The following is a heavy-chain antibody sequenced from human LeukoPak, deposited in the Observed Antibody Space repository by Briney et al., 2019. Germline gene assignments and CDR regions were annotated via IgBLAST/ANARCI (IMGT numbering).Heavy chain of an antibody. CDR3: ARGIWFGELLLYFDY. Sequence: ASVKVSCKTSGYTFTTYGLSWVRQAPGQGLEWMGWISAYNGNTNYAQKLQGRVTMTTDTSTSTAYMELRSLRSDDTAVYYCARGIWFGELLLYFDYWGQGTLVTVSS. V-gene: IGHV1-18*01. D-gene: IGHD3-10*01. CDR2: ISAYNGNT. J-gene: IGHJ4*02. CDR1: GYTFTTYG.